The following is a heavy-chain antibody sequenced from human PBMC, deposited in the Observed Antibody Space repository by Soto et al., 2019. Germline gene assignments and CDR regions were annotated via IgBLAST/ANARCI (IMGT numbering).Heavy chain of an antibody. J-gene: IGHJ3*02. Sequence: GGSLRLSCAASGFTFSSYSMNWVRQAPGKGLEWVSSISSSSSYIYYADSVKGRFTISRDNAKNSLYLQMNSLRAEDTAVYYCARDKTGENAFDIWGQGTMVTVSS. D-gene: IGHD7-27*01. V-gene: IGHV3-21*01. CDR1: GFTFSSYS. CDR2: ISSSSSYI. CDR3: ARDKTGENAFDI.